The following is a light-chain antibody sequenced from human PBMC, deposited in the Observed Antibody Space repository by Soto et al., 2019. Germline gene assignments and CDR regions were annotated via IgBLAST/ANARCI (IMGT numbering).Light chain of an antibody. V-gene: IGKV3-20*01. CDR3: QQYANSPST. CDR2: GVS. CDR1: QPVSSNF. J-gene: IGKJ5*01. Sequence: ELVLTQSPGTLSLSPGESAALSCRASQPVSSNFLAWYQQKPGQAPRLLIYGVSSRASGIPDRFFGSGSGTDFTLTINRLEPEDFAVYYCQQYANSPSTCGQGTRLEIK.